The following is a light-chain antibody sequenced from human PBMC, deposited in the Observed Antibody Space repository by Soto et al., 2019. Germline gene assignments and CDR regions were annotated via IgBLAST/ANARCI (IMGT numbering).Light chain of an antibody. CDR2: GAS. CDR1: QSVSDN. J-gene: IGKJ4*01. V-gene: IGKV3-15*01. CDR3: QQYNNWPLT. Sequence: EIVMTQSPATLSVSPGERATLSCRASQSVSDNLAWYQQRPGQAPRLLIYGASIRAAGIPAWISGSGSGTEFTLTISSLQSEDFAVYSCQQYNNWPLTFGGGTKVETK.